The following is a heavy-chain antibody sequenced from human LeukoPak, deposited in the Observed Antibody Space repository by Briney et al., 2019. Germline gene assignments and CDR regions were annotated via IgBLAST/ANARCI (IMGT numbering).Heavy chain of an antibody. Sequence: ASVKVSCKASGYTFTSYDINWVRQATGQGLEWMGWMNPNSGNTGYAQKFQGRVTMTRNTSISTAYMELSSLRSGDTAVYYCARSVWFGESYGPNWFDPWGQGTLVTVSS. D-gene: IGHD3-10*01. J-gene: IGHJ5*02. CDR1: GYTFTSYD. CDR3: ARSVWFGESYGPNWFDP. V-gene: IGHV1-8*01. CDR2: MNPNSGNT.